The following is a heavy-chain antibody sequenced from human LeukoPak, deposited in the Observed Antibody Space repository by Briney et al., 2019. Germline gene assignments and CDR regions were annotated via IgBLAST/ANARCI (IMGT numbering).Heavy chain of an antibody. V-gene: IGHV5-51*01. D-gene: IGHD3-16*01. CDR1: GYSFPDYW. Sequence: GESLQISCKGSGYSFPDYWIAWVRQMPGKGLEWMGSIYPGDSDIRYNPSFQGQVTISADKSITTAYLQWSSLRASDTAMYYCARRVAAWGAFDIWGQGKMVTVSS. CDR2: IYPGDSDI. CDR3: ARRVAAWGAFDI. J-gene: IGHJ3*02.